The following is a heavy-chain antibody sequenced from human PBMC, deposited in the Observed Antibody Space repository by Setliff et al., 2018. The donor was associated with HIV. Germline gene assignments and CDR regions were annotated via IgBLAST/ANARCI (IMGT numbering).Heavy chain of an antibody. CDR2: IYTSGST. Sequence: PSETLSLTCTVSGGSISSYYWSWIRQPPGKGLEWIGYIYTSGSTNYNPSLKSRVTMSVDTSKNQFSLNLSSVTAADTAVYYCARGLSFYDPGGFDYWGQGTLVTVSS. V-gene: IGHV4-4*09. CDR3: ARGLSFYDPGGFDY. CDR1: GGSISSYY. D-gene: IGHD3-22*01. J-gene: IGHJ4*02.